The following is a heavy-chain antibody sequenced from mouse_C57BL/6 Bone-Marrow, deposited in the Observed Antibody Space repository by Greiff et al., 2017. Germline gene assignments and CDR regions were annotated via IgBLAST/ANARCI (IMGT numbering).Heavy chain of an antibody. V-gene: IGHV1-4*01. CDR2: INPSSGYT. CDR3: AREVGIDLLWTPFAY. CDR1: GYTFTSYT. D-gene: IGHD2-1*01. Sequence: QVQLQQSGAELARPGASVKMSCKASGYTFTSYTMHWVKQRPGQGLEWIGYINPSSGYTKYNQQFRAKATLTADKSSSTAYMQLSSLTSEDSAVYYCAREVGIDLLWTPFAYWGQGTLVTVSA. J-gene: IGHJ3*01.